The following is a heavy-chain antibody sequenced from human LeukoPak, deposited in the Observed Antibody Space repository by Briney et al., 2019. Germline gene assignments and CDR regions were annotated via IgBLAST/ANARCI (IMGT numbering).Heavy chain of an antibody. CDR3: ATIVGSGWYIS. Sequence: GESLKISCKGSGYSFTSYWIGWVRQMPGKGLEWMGRINPSDSYTNYSPSFQGHVTISADRSISTAYLQWSRLKASDTAMYYCATIVGSGWYISWGQGTLVTVSS. J-gene: IGHJ5*02. CDR2: INPSDSYT. CDR1: GYSFTSYW. D-gene: IGHD6-19*01. V-gene: IGHV5-10-1*01.